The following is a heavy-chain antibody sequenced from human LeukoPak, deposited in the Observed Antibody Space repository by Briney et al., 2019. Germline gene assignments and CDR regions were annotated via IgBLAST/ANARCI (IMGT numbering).Heavy chain of an antibody. V-gene: IGHV1-8*03. CDR1: GYTFTSYD. CDR3: ARVGTYYDFWSGPPYYMDV. J-gene: IGHJ6*03. Sequence: ASVKVSCKASGYTFTSYDINWVRQATGQGLEWMGWMNPNSGNTGYAQKFQGRVTITRNTSISTAYMELSSLRSEDTAVYYCARVGTYYDFWSGPPYYMDVWGKGTTVTVSS. CDR2: MNPNSGNT. D-gene: IGHD3-3*01.